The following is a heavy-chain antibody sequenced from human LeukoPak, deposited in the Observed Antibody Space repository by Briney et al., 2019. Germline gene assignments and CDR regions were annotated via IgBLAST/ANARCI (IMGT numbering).Heavy chain of an antibody. CDR1: GGSISSYY. D-gene: IGHD1-7*01. CDR2: IYYSGST. Sequence: SETLSLTCTVSGGSISSYYWSWIRQPPGKGLEWIGYIYYSGSTNYNPSLKSRVTISVDTSKNQFSLKLSSVTAADTAVYYCARAPGWNYDYWGQGTLVTVSS. CDR3: ARAPGWNYDY. J-gene: IGHJ4*02. V-gene: IGHV4-59*01.